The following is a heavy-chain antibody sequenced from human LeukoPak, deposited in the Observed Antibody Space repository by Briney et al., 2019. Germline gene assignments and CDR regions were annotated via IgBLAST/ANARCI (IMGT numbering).Heavy chain of an antibody. CDR1: GYIFISYY. D-gene: IGHD6-19*01. Sequence: ASVKVSCKASGYIFISYYIHWVRQAPGQGLEWMGIINPSGGSTSYAQKFQGRVTMTRDTSTSTVYMELSSLRSDDTAVYYCARGYSSGWGEDYYYYMDVWGKGTTVTVSS. CDR2: INPSGGST. CDR3: ARGYSSGWGEDYYYYMDV. V-gene: IGHV1-46*01. J-gene: IGHJ6*03.